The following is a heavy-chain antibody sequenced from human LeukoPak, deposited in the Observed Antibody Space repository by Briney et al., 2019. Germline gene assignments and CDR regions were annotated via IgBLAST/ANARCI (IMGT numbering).Heavy chain of an antibody. D-gene: IGHD3-22*01. J-gene: IGHJ4*02. CDR2: VSYDGSDK. CDR3: ARDSRGPDY. Sequence: TGGSLRLSCAASGFTFSNYDMYWVRQAPGRGLDWVAVVSYDGSDKYYADSVKGRFTISRDNSKNTLYLQMTGLRVEDTAVYYCARDSRGPDYWGQGALVTVSS. CDR1: GFTFSNYD. V-gene: IGHV3-33*05.